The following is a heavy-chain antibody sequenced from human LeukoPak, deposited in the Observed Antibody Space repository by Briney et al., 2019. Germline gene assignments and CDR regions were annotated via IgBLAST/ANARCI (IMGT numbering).Heavy chain of an antibody. J-gene: IGHJ4*02. Sequence: GGSLRLSCAASGFTFRSFAMSRVRQAPGKGLEWVSSINGNDYRTFYADSVKGRFTISRDNSKNTLYLQINSLRAEDTAVYFCAKGSAVADIYFDYWGQGTLVTVSS. CDR1: GFTFRSFA. V-gene: IGHV3-23*01. D-gene: IGHD6-19*01. CDR2: INGNDYRT. CDR3: AKGSAVADIYFDY.